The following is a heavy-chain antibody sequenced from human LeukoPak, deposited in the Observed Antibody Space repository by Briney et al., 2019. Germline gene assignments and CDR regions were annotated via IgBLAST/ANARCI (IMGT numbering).Heavy chain of an antibody. CDR1: GGSFSGYY. J-gene: IGHJ4*02. CDR2: INHSGST. Sequence: SETLSLTCAVYGGSFSGYYWSWIRQPPGKGLEWIGDINHSGSTNYNPSLKSRVTMSVDTSKNQCSLKLSSVTAADTAVYYCARRASVAATLDYWGRGTLVTVSS. V-gene: IGHV4-34*01. D-gene: IGHD2-15*01. CDR3: ARRASVAATLDY.